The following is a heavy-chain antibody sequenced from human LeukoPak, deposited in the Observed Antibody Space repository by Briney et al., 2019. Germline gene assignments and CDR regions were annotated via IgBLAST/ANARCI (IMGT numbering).Heavy chain of an antibody. CDR3: AIWAVRGYPGMVV. D-gene: IGHD3-10*01. V-gene: IGHV3-30*03. CDR1: VFTFSSYV. Sequence: GGSLRLSCPASVFTFSSYVMHWVRQAPGKGLEWVAVISYDGSNKYYADSVKGRFTISRDNAKNTLYLQMNSLRAEDTAVYHCAIWAVRGYPGMVVWGQGTMVTVSS. J-gene: IGHJ6*01. CDR2: ISYDGSNK.